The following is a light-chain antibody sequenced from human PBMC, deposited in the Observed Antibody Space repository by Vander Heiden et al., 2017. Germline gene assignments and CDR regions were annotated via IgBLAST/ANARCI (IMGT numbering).Light chain of an antibody. CDR3: QAWDSSTVV. J-gene: IGLJ2*01. CDR1: KLGDKY. Sequence: SYELTQPPSVSASTGQTASITCSGDKLGDKYACWYQQKPGQSPVLVIYQDSKRPSGIPERFSGSNSGNTATLTISGTQAMDEADYYCQAWDSSTVVFGGGTKLTVL. V-gene: IGLV3-1*01. CDR2: QDS.